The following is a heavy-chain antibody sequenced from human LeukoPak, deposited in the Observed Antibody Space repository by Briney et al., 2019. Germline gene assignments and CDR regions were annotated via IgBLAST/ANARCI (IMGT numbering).Heavy chain of an antibody. D-gene: IGHD6-13*01. V-gene: IGHV1-2*02. CDR3: ARVDSSSWAPELDY. J-gene: IGHJ4*02. Sequence: ASVKVSCKASGYTFTGYYMHWVRQAPGRGLEWMGWINPNSGGTNYAQKFQGRVTMTRDASISTAYMELSRLRSDDTAVYYCARVDSSSWAPELDYWGQGTLVTVSS. CDR1: GYTFTGYY. CDR2: INPNSGGT.